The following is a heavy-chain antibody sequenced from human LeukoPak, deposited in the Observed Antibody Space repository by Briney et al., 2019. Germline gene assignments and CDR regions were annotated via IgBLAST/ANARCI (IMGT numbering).Heavy chain of an antibody. V-gene: IGHV3-30*02. Sequence: GGSLRLSCAASGFTFSSYGMHWVRQAPGKGLEWVAFIRYDGSNKYYADSVKGRFTISRDNAKNSLYLQMNSLRAEDTAVYYCARGIQLWFKNFDCWGQGTLVTVSS. D-gene: IGHD5-18*01. CDR3: ARGIQLWFKNFDC. J-gene: IGHJ4*02. CDR2: IRYDGSNK. CDR1: GFTFSSYG.